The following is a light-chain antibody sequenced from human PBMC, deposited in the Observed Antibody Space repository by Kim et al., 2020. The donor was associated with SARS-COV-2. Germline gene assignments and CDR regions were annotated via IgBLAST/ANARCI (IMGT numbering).Light chain of an antibody. CDR1: QSVLFSSNNKNY. CDR2: WAS. V-gene: IGKV4-1*01. J-gene: IGKJ1*01. CDR3: QQYYGPLQT. Sequence: ATISCKSSQSVLFSSNNKNYLAWYQQKPGQPPKLLIYWASTRESGVPDRFSGSGSGTDFTLTISSLQAEDVAVYYCQQYYGPLQTFGQGTKVDIK.